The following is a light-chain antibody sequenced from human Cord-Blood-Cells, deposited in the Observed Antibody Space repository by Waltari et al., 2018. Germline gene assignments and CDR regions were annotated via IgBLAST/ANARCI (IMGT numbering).Light chain of an antibody. CDR1: RSNIRSNN. V-gene: IGLV1-44*01. Sequence: QSVLTQPPSASGTPGQRVTIPCSGSRSNIRSNNAHCYQQLPGTAPKVLIYSNNQRPSGVPDRFYGSKSGTSASLAISGLQAEDEADYYCAAWDDSLNGVVFGGGTKLTVL. J-gene: IGLJ2*01. CDR3: AAWDDSLNGVV. CDR2: SNN.